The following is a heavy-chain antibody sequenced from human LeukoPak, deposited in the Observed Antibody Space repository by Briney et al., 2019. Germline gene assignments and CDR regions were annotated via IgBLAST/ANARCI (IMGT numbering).Heavy chain of an antibody. CDR3: ARETYYDFWSGYYSGPSSWFDP. Sequence: SETLSLTCAVSGGSISSGGYSWSWIRQPPGKGLEWIGYIYHSGSTYYNPSLKSRVTISVDRSKNQFSLKLSSVTAADTAVYYCARETYYDFWSGYYSGPSSWFDPWGQGTLVTVSS. D-gene: IGHD3-3*01. V-gene: IGHV4-30-2*01. CDR2: IYHSGST. CDR1: GGSISSGGYS. J-gene: IGHJ5*02.